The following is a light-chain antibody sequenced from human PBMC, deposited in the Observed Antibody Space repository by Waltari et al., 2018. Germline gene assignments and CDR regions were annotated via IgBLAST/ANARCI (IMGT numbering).Light chain of an antibody. J-gene: IGLJ1*01. CDR2: EVT. CDR3: CSYASTDSYV. CDR1: SSDVGGLNA. Sequence: QSALTQPASVSGSPGQSITIPCPGPSSDVGGLNAVSWYQKHPGKAPKLMIYEVTKRPSGISYRFSGSKSGNTASLTISGLQAEDEADYYCCSYASTDSYVFGTGTKVTVL. V-gene: IGLV2-23*02.